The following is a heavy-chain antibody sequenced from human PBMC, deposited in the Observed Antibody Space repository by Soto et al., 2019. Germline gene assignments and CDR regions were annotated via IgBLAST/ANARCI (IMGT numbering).Heavy chain of an antibody. V-gene: IGHV4-61*01. J-gene: IGHJ3*01. CDR1: GGSVSSGSYY. D-gene: IGHD3-22*01. CDR3: ARDGSGYYGRNGFDL. Sequence: QVQLQESGPGLVKPSETLSLTCTVSGGSVSSGSYYWSWIRQPPGKGLEWIGRIYSSGNTNSNPSLKNRLTMSVDTSKNQFSLKLRSVTAADTALYYCARDGSGYYGRNGFDLWGQGTMVTVSS. CDR2: IYSSGNT.